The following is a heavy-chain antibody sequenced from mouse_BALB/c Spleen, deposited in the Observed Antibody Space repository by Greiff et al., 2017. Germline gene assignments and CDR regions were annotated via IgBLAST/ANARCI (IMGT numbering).Heavy chain of an antibody. J-gene: IGHJ4*01. CDR2: INPSNGGT. Sequence: QVQLQQPGAELVKPGASVKLSCTASGYTFTSYYMYWVKQRPGQGLEWIGGINPSNGGTNFNEKFKSKATLTVDKSSSTAYMQLSSLTSEDSAVYDSTRGKCGYDHCYAMDYWGQGTSVTVSA. D-gene: IGHD2-2*01. CDR1: GYTFTSYY. V-gene: IGHV1S81*02. CDR3: TRGKCGYDHCYAMDY.